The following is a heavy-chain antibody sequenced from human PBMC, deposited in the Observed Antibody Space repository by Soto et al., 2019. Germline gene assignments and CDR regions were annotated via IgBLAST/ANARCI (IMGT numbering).Heavy chain of an antibody. J-gene: IGHJ4*02. CDR3: ARWLGYGPHFDY. Sequence: SETLSLTCTVSGGSISSGDYYWSWIRQPPGKGLERIGYMYYSGSTYYNPSLKSRVTISVDTSKNQFSLKLSSVTAADTAVYYCARWLGYGPHFDYWGQGTLVTVSS. D-gene: IGHD5-12*01. CDR2: MYYSGST. V-gene: IGHV4-30-4*01. CDR1: GGSISSGDYY.